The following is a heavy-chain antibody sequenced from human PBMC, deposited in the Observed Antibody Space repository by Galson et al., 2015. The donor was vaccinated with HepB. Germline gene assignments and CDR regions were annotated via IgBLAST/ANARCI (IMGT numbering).Heavy chain of an antibody. CDR1: GFTFSSYS. Sequence: SLRLSCAASGFTFSSYSMNWVRQAPGKGLEWVSYISSSSSTIYYADSVKGRFTISRDNAKNSLYLQMNSLRAEDTAVYYCASFINPDYYYYGMDVWGQGTTVTVSS. CDR2: ISSSSSTI. V-gene: IGHV3-48*01. D-gene: IGHD3-10*01. CDR3: ASFINPDYYYYGMDV. J-gene: IGHJ6*02.